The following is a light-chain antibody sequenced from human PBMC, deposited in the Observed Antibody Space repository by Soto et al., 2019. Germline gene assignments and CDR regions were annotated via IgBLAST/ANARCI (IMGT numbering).Light chain of an antibody. V-gene: IGKV1-39*01. Sequence: DIQMTQSPSSLSAPVVDRVTITCRASQSVNTYLHWYQQKPGKAPKLLIFAASNLQSGVPSRFSGSGSGTNFTLSLNSLQPEDFATYYCQQGYSNPWTFGQGTKVDI. J-gene: IGKJ1*01. CDR3: QQGYSNPWT. CDR1: QSVNTY. CDR2: AAS.